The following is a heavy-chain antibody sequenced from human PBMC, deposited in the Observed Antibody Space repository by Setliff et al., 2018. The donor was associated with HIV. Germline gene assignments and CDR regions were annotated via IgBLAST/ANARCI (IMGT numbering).Heavy chain of an antibody. CDR3: AKGAYQYYDSSGYYQGNFDY. V-gene: IGHV1-46*01. CDR2: INPSGGST. Sequence: ASVKVSCKASGYIFTRYYLHWVRQAPGQGLEWMAIINPSGGSTSYAQKFQGRVTVTGDTSTSTVYMELSSLRSEDTAVYYCAKGAYQYYDSSGYYQGNFDYWGQGTLVTSPQ. D-gene: IGHD3-22*01. CDR1: GYIFTRYY. J-gene: IGHJ4*02.